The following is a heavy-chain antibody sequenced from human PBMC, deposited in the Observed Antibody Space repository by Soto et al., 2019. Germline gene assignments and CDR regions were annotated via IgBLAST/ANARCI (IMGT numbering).Heavy chain of an antibody. D-gene: IGHD2-15*01. J-gene: IGHJ5*02. V-gene: IGHV3-53*01. Sequence: PVGSLRLSCADSGFTFSSYDMNWVRQAPGKGLEWVSILYSGGTTYYADSVKGRFTFSRDNSENTVFLQMNNLRVEDTAVYYCVRDRGGSYWLDPWGQGTLVTVSS. CDR1: GFTFSSYD. CDR3: VRDRGGSYWLDP. CDR2: LYSGGTT.